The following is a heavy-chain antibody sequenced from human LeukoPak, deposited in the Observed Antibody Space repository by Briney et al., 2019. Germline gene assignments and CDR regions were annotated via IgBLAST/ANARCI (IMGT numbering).Heavy chain of an antibody. V-gene: IGHV4-34*01. J-gene: IGHJ4*02. CDR3: ARLYYGSGRD. Sequence: SETLSLTCAVYGGSFSGYYWSWIRQPPGKGLEWIGEINHSGSTNYNPSLKSRVTISVDTSKNQFSLKLSSVTAADTAVYYCARLYYGSGRDWGQGTLVTVSS. CDR2: INHSGST. CDR1: GGSFSGYY. D-gene: IGHD3-10*01.